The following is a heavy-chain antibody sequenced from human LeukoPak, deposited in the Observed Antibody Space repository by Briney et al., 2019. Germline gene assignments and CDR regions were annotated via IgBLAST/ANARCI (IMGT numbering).Heavy chain of an antibody. CDR2: IYTSGST. Sequence: PSQTLSLTCTVSGGSISSGSYYWSWIRQPAGKGLEWIGRIYTSGSTNYNPSLKSRVTISVDTSKNQFSLKLSSVTAADTAVYYCARGSIAAAGHWGQGTLVTVSS. CDR1: GGSISSGSYY. D-gene: IGHD6-13*01. J-gene: IGHJ4*02. CDR3: ARGSIAAAGH. V-gene: IGHV4-61*02.